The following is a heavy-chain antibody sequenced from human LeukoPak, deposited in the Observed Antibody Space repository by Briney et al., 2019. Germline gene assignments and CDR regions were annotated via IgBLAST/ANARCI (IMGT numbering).Heavy chain of an antibody. Sequence: SETLSLTCTVSGGSISSYYWSWIRQPPRKGLEWIGYIYYSGSTNYNPSLKSRVTISVDTSKNQFSLKLSSVTAADTAVYYCARDGPGGDASDIWGQGTMVTVSS. CDR3: ARDGPGGDASDI. V-gene: IGHV4-59*01. J-gene: IGHJ3*02. CDR1: GGSISSYY. D-gene: IGHD3-10*01. CDR2: IYYSGST.